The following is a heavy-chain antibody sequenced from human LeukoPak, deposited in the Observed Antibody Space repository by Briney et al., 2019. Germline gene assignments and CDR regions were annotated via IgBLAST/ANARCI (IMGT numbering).Heavy chain of an antibody. CDR2: IYHTGST. D-gene: IGHD3-10*01. J-gene: IGHJ6*03. CDR1: GGSVSDYY. V-gene: IGHV4-59*08. Sequence: PSETLSLTCTISGGSVSDYYWGWIRQTPGKGLEWIGYIYHTGSTSYNPSLKSRVTTSVDTSKNQFSLNLRSVTAADTAVYFCARQLYVSGSYYAPMDVWGKGTTVTISS. CDR3: ARQLYVSGSYYAPMDV.